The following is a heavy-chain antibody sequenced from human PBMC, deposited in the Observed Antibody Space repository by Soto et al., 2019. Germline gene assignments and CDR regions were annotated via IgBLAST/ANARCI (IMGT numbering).Heavy chain of an antibody. V-gene: IGHV4-34*01. CDR3: ARGPGYYGTGSRIRRTPQ. CDR2: INHSGST. Sequence: QVQLQQWGAGLLKPSETLSLTCAVYGGSFSGYYWSWIRQPPGKGLEWIGEINHSGSTNYNPSLKSRVTISVDTSKNQFSLKLSSVTAADTAVYYCARGPGYYGTGSRIRRTPQWGQGTLVTVSS. D-gene: IGHD3-10*01. CDR1: GGSFSGYY. J-gene: IGHJ4*02.